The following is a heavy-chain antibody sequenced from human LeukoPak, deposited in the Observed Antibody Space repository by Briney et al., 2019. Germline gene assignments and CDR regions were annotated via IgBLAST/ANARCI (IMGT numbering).Heavy chain of an antibody. CDR2: ISGSNGNT. D-gene: IGHD4-23*01. J-gene: IGHJ4*02. Sequence: ASVKVSCKAFRYTFSRYGVSAVRQAPGKGLAGIGWISGSNGNTNYAQNFQDRLTVTTDSSTSTAYMELRSLRSDDTAVYYCATDKLLIRYGGNGPTFDYWGQGTLVTVSS. CDR3: ATDKLLIRYGGNGPTFDY. V-gene: IGHV1-18*01. CDR1: RYTFSRYG.